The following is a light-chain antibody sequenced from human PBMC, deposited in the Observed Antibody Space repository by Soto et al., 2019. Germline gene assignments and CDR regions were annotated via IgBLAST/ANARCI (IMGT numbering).Light chain of an antibody. CDR3: QQVNSYPRT. Sequence: DIQLTQSPSFLSASVGDRVTITCRASQGISSYLAWYQQKPGKAPKLLIYAASTLQSGVPSRFSGSGSGTEFTLTISILQPEDFATYYSQQVNSYPRTFGQGTKVDIK. CDR1: QGISSY. V-gene: IGKV1-9*01. J-gene: IGKJ1*01. CDR2: AAS.